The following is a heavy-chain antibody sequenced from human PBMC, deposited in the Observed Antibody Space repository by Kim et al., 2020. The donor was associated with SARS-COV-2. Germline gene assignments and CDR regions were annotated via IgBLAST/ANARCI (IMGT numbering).Heavy chain of an antibody. CDR2: FDPEDGET. CDR1: GYTLTELS. J-gene: IGHJ5*02. Sequence: ASVKVSCKISGYTLTELSIHWVRQAPGKGLEWMGGFDPEDGETIYAQKFQGRVTMTEDTSTDTAYMELSSLRSEDTAVYYCATPAQFGELSWFDPWGQEPWSPSPQ. CDR3: ATPAQFGELSWFDP. D-gene: IGHD3-10*01. V-gene: IGHV1-24*01.